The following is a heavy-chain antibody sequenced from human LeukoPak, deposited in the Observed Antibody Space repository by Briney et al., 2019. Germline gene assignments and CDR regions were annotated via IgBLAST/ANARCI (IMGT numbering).Heavy chain of an antibody. Sequence: PGGSLRLSCAASGVTFSSYWMSWVRTAPGKGLEWVANIKQEGSEKYYVDSVKGRFTISRDNAKNSQYLQVNSLRAEDTAVYYCAREPHPNDYITLYYYYYGMDVWGQGTTVTVSS. CDR1: GVTFSSYW. CDR3: AREPHPNDYITLYYYYYGMDV. CDR2: IKQEGSEK. J-gene: IGHJ6*02. D-gene: IGHD4-11*01. V-gene: IGHV3-7*03.